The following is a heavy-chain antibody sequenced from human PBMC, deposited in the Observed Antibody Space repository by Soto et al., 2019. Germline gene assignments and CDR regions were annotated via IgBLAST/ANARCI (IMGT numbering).Heavy chain of an antibody. D-gene: IGHD7-27*01. CDR2: KPYTGSP. V-gene: IGHV4-61*01. CDR1: GGSVSSGSYH. J-gene: IGHJ4*02. CDR3: ARVGWGGDS. Sequence: SETLSLTCSVSGGSVSSGSYHWSWIRQPPGKAMEWMGPKPYTGSPDYTPYLQCRVVISIDSSKNQSSLKWRCVTAAVTAVYFCARVGWGGDSWGQGTLVTVSS.